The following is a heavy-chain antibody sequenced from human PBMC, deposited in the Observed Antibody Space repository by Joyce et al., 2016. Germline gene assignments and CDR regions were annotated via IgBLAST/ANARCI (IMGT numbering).Heavy chain of an antibody. J-gene: IGHJ4*02. CDR3: AREEQAVLTPGYFDC. V-gene: IGHV3-30*04. CDR1: RFTFSSYP. Sequence: QVQLVESGGGVVQPGRSLRLSCAASRFTFSSYPMHWVRQAPGKGLDGVALISNDGNNKYYADSVKGRFTISRDNSKNTLYLQMNSLSAEDTALYYCAREEQAVLTPGYFDCWGRGTLVTVSS. CDR2: ISNDGNNK. D-gene: IGHD2-15*01.